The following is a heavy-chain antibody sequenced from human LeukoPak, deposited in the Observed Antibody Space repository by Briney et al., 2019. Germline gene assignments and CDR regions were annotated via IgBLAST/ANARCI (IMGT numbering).Heavy chain of an antibody. J-gene: IGHJ4*02. Sequence: SETLSLTCTVSGGSISSYYWSWIRQPAGEGLEWIGRIYTSGSTNYNPSLKRRVTMSVDTSKNQFSLKLSSVTAADTAVYYCGRDSYDFPTIWGQGTLVTVSS. CDR2: IYTSGST. D-gene: IGHD3-3*01. V-gene: IGHV4-4*07. CDR3: GRDSYDFPTI. CDR1: GGSISSYY.